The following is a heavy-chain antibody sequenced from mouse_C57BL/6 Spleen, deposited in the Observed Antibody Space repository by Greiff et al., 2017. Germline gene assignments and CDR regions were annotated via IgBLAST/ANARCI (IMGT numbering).Heavy chain of an antibody. V-gene: IGHV1-15*01. CDR2: IDPETGGT. J-gene: IGHJ3*01. Sequence: SGAELVRPGASVTLSCKASGYTFTDYEMHWVKQTPVHGLEWIGAIDPETGGTAYNQKFKGKAILTADKYSSTAYMELRSLTSEDSAVYYCTSKDYDKAWFAYWGQGTLVTVSA. D-gene: IGHD2-4*01. CDR3: TSKDYDKAWFAY. CDR1: GYTFTDYE.